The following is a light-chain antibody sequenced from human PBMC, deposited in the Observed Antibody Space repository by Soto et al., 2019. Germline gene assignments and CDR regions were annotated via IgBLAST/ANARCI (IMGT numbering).Light chain of an antibody. Sequence: EIVMTQSPATLSVSPGERATLFCRASQSVSSNLAWYQQKPGQAPRLLIYGASTRATGIPARFSGSGSGTEFTLTISSLQSEDFAVYYCQQYNNWPPAFCQGTK. CDR1: QSVSSN. CDR3: QQYNNWPPA. J-gene: IGKJ1*01. CDR2: GAS. V-gene: IGKV3-15*01.